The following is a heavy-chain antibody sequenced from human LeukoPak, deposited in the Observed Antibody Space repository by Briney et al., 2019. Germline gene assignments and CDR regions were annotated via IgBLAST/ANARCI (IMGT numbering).Heavy chain of an antibody. J-gene: IGHJ6*02. Sequence: GASVKVSCKASGGTFSSYAISWVRQAPGQGLEWMGGIIPIFGTANYAQKFQGRVTITADESTSTAYMELSSLRSEDTAVYYCTRFPITMVRGAPNYYYGMDVWGQGTTVTVSS. CDR2: IIPIFGTA. CDR3: TRFPITMVRGAPNYYYGMDV. V-gene: IGHV1-69*13. D-gene: IGHD3-10*01. CDR1: GGTFSSYA.